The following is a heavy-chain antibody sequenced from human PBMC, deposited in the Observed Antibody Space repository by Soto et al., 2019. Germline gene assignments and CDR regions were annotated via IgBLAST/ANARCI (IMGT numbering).Heavy chain of an antibody. CDR3: ARNTCIAHRSYYYYYGMDV. Sequence: SETLSLTCTVSGGSISSSSYYWGWIRQPPGKGLEWIGSIYYSGSTYYNPSLKSRVTISIDKSKNQLSLKLSSVTAADMSVFYCARNTCIAHRSYYYYYGMDVWGQG. CDR1: GGSISSSSYY. J-gene: IGHJ6*02. D-gene: IGHD6-13*01. CDR2: IYYSGST. V-gene: IGHV4-39*01.